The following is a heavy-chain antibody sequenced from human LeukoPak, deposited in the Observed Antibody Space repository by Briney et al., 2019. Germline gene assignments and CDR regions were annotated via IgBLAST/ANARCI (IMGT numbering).Heavy chain of an antibody. V-gene: IGHV6-1*01. CDR2: TYYKSKWYN. D-gene: IGHD1-26*01. CDR1: GDSVSSNSAT. CDR3: GRVSSPWSPRDAFVI. Sequence: SQTLSPTCAISGDSVSSNSATWNWIRQSPSRGLEWLGRTYYKSKWYNDYAVSVKSRITINSDTSKNQFSLQLNSVTPEDTAVYYCGRVSSPWSPRDAFVIWGQGTMVTVSP. J-gene: IGHJ3*02.